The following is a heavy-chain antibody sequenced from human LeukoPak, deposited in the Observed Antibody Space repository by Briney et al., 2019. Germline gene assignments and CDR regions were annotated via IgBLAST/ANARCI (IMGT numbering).Heavy chain of an antibody. CDR3: AKAAVAAGSGLYYFDY. V-gene: IGHV3-9*03. CDR1: GFTFDDYA. D-gene: IGHD6-13*01. CDR2: ISWNSGSI. Sequence: GGSLRLSCAASGFTFDDYAMHWVRQAPGKGLEWVSGISWNSGSIGYADSVKGRFTISRDNAKNSLYLQMNSLRAEDMALYYCAKAAVAAGSGLYYFDYWGQGTLVTVSS. J-gene: IGHJ4*02.